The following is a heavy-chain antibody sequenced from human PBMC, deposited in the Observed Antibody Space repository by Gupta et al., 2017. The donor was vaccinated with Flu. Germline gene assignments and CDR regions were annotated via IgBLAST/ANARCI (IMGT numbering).Heavy chain of an antibody. CDR2: ISHDGGNK. CDR3: AKAPYCSGGNCYSGLFDP. D-gene: IGHD2-15*01. CDR1: GFTFSSYG. Sequence: QVQLVESGGGVVQPGRSLRLACAASGFTFSSYGMHWVRQAPGKGLEWVAVISHDGGNKYYADSVKGRFTISRDNSKNTLYLQMNSLRAEDTAVYYCAKAPYCSGGNCYSGLFDPWGQGTLVTVSS. J-gene: IGHJ5*02. V-gene: IGHV3-30*18.